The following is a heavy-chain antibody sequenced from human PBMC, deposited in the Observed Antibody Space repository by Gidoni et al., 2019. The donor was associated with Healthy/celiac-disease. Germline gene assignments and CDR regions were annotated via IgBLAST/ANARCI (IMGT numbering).Heavy chain of an antibody. J-gene: IGHJ4*02. V-gene: IGHV3-72*01. CDR1: GFTFGDTY. Sequence: EVQLVESGGGLVQPGGSLSLSWAAQGFTFGDTYMDWVRQAPGKGLEWVGRTRNKANSYTTEYAASVKGRFTISRDDSKNSLYLQMNSLKTEDTAVYYCARSSGSYLGGYFDYWGQGTLVTVSS. D-gene: IGHD1-26*01. CDR3: ARSSGSYLGGYFDY. CDR2: TRNKANSYTT.